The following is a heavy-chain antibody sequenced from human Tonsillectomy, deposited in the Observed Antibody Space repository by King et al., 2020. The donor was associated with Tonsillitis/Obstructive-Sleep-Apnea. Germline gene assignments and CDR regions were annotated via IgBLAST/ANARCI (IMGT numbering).Heavy chain of an antibody. D-gene: IGHD3-3*01. Sequence: VQLVESGGGLVQPGGSLRLSCAASGFTFSSYAMSWVRQAPGKGLEWVSAISGSGGSTYYADSVKGRFTISRDNSKNTLYLQINSLRAEDTAVYYCAKAGRITIFGVVSPLGYWGQGTLVTVSS. CDR1: GFTFSSYA. CDR2: ISGSGGST. V-gene: IGHV3-23*04. CDR3: AKAGRITIFGVVSPLGY. J-gene: IGHJ4*02.